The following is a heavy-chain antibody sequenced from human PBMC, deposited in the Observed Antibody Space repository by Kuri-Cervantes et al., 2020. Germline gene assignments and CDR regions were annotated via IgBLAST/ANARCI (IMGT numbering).Heavy chain of an antibody. CDR3: AKDKRSSGASCFDF. Sequence: SLKISCAASGFSLSGHWMHWIRQAPGKGLEWVSGVSWNSGSIGYADSVKGRFTISRDDAKNSLYLQMNSLRAEDTALYYCAKDKRSSGASCFDFWGHGTLVTVSS. D-gene: IGHD2-15*01. V-gene: IGHV3-9*01. J-gene: IGHJ5*01. CDR1: GFSLSGHW. CDR2: VSWNSGSI.